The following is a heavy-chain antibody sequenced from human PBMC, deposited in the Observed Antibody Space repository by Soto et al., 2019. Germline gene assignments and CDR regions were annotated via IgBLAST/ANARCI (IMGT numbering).Heavy chain of an antibody. CDR1: GYTFTSYG. CDR2: SRDYHGNT. Sequence: ASVKVSCKASGYTFTSYGISWVRQAPGQGLEWMGWSRDYHGNTNYAQKLQGRVTMTTDTSTSTAYREMRSLRSDDKAVDYCPSDQSLGMVQVASSWCPLFDYWGQGALVTVSS. J-gene: IGHJ4*02. CDR3: PSDQSLGMVQVASSWCPLFDY. V-gene: IGHV1-18*01. D-gene: IGHD6-13*01.